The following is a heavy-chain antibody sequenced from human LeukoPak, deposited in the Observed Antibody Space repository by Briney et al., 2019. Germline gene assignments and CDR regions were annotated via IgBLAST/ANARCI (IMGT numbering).Heavy chain of an antibody. Sequence: GGSLRLSCAASGFTFSIYGMHWVRQAPGKGLERVAVVSYDGTTKYYADSVKGRFTISRDNSKDTVYLQMNSLRAEDTAVYYCLGYCSGGNCYSGGYWGQGTLVTVSS. CDR2: VSYDGTTK. J-gene: IGHJ4*02. D-gene: IGHD2-15*01. CDR3: LGYCSGGNCYSGGY. V-gene: IGHV3-30*03. CDR1: GFTFSIYG.